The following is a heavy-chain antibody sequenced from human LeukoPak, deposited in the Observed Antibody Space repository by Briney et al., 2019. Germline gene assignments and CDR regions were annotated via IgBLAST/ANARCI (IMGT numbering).Heavy chain of an antibody. Sequence: ASVKVSCKASGYTFTSYDINWVRQATGQGLEWMGWMNPNSGNTGYAQKFQGRVTMTRNTSISTAYMELSSLRSEDTAVYYCAREGAVVVPAARGPRFDPWGQGTLVTVSS. J-gene: IGHJ5*02. CDR1: GYTFTSYD. CDR2: MNPNSGNT. V-gene: IGHV1-8*01. D-gene: IGHD2-2*01. CDR3: AREGAVVVPAARGPRFDP.